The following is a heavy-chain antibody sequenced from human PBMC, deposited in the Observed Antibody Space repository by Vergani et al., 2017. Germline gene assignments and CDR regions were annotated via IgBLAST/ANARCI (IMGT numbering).Heavy chain of an antibody. V-gene: IGHV3-48*01. J-gene: IGHJ4*02. CDR2: ISTSSSTI. CDR3: ARDFAPTADTGSDF. D-gene: IGHD7-27*01. Sequence: EVRLVESGGGLVQPGGSLRLSCAASGFTFSTYSLNWVRQAPGKGLDWVSYISTSSSTIYYADSVKGRFTIYRDNAKNSLFLQMNSLRAEDTAVYYCARDFAPTADTGSDFWGQGTLVTVSS. CDR1: GFTFSTYS.